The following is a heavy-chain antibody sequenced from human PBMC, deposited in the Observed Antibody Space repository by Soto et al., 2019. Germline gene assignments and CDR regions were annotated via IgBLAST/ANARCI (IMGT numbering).Heavy chain of an antibody. D-gene: IGHD6-13*01. CDR1: GYTFTSYD. Sequence: GASVKVSCKASGYTFTSYDINWVRQATGQGLEWMGWMNSNSGNTGYAQKFQGRVTMTRNTSISTAYMELSSLRSEDTAVYYCASRAAAAAPYDYYMDVWGKGTTVTVS. CDR2: MNSNSGNT. V-gene: IGHV1-8*01. CDR3: ASRAAAAAPYDYYMDV. J-gene: IGHJ6*03.